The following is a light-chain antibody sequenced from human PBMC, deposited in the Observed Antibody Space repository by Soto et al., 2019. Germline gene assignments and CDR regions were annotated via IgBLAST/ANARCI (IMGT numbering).Light chain of an antibody. CDR2: LGS. V-gene: IGKV2-28*01. Sequence: DIVMTQSPLSLPVTPGEPASISCRSSQSLRHHNGYYYLDWYLQKPGQSPQVLIYLGSNRASGVPARVSGSGSGTVFTLKISRVEAEDVGVYYCIQTLQAPYSFGQGTKLEIK. CDR1: QSLRHHNGYYY. J-gene: IGKJ2*01. CDR3: IQTLQAPYS.